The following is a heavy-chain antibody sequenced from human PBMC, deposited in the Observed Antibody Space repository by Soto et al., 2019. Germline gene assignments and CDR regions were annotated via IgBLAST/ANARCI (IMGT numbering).Heavy chain of an antibody. CDR3: ARRSNFYSMDV. V-gene: IGHV1-2*02. CDR2: INPNTGDT. CDR1: EYAFTAYY. J-gene: IGHJ6*02. Sequence: WASVKVSCKASEYAFTAYYLHWVRQAPGQGLEWMGYINPNTGDTDYSQKFQGRVTMTRDTSISTTYMELSRLRSDDTAVYYCARRSNFYSMDVWGQGTTVTV.